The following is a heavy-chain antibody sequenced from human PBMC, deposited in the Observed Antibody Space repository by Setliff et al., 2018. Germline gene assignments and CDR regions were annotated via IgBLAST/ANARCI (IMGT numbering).Heavy chain of an antibody. V-gene: IGHV1-18*01. CDR2: ISAYNGNT. CDR3: ARDRGYNFWSGYFVKDYFDY. Sequence: WASVKVSCKASGYTFTSYGISWVRQAPGQGLEWMGWISAYNGNTNYAQKLQGRVTMTTDTSTSTAYMELRSLRSDDTAVYYCARDRGYNFWSGYFVKDYFDYWGQGTLVTVS. J-gene: IGHJ4*02. D-gene: IGHD3-3*01. CDR1: GYTFTSYG.